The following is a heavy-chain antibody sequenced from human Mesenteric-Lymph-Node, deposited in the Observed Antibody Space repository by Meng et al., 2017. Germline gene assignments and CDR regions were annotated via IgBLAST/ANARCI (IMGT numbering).Heavy chain of an antibody. D-gene: IGHD3-22*01. CDR3: ARGYYDSSGYGYWYYDL. CDR2: IYYSGST. V-gene: IGHV4-30-4*01. Sequence: QVRLQESGPGPVKPSRALSLICTASGGSSSSGDYYWSWIRQPPGKGLEWIGYIYYSGSTYYNPSLKSRVTMSGDTSKSQFSLKLSSVTAADTAVYYCARGYYDSSGYGYWYYDLWGRGTLVTVSS. CDR1: GGSSSSGDYY. J-gene: IGHJ2*01.